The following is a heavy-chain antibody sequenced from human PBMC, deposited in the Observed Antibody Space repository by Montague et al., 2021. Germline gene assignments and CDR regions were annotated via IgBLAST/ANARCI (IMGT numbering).Heavy chain of an antibody. CDR2: IKPYGSEQ. V-gene: IGHV3-7*04. CDR1: GFTFGNYW. Sequence: SLRLSCAASGFTFGNYWMSWVRPVPGKGLEWVANIKPYGSEQYYVDSVKGRFTISRDNAKNSLNLQMNSLRDEDRAVYFCARGAAYWGQGTLVTVS. CDR3: ARGAAY. J-gene: IGHJ4*02.